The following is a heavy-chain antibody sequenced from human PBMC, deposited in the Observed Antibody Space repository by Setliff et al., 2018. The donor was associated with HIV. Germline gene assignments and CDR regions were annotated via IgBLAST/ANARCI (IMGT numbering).Heavy chain of an antibody. CDR3: ARRVAGYWGYYFDY. Sequence: PSETLSLTCTVSGGSISTGVYYWSWIRQPPGKGLEWLGHIYSSGSTNYNPSLKSRVTISVDTSKNQFSLKLSSVTAADTAVYYCARRVAGYWGYYFDYWGQGTLVTVPQ. CDR1: GGSISTGVYY. J-gene: IGHJ4*02. D-gene: IGHD2-15*01. CDR2: IYSSGST. V-gene: IGHV4-61*08.